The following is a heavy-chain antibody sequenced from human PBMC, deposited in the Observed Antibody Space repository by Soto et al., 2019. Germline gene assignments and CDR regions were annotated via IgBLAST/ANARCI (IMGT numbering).Heavy chain of an antibody. J-gene: IGHJ4*02. CDR2: IIPILGIA. D-gene: IGHD6-19*01. V-gene: IGHV1-69*02. CDR1: GGTFSSYT. Sequence: ASVKVSCKASGGTFSSYTISWVRQAPGQGLEWMGRIIPILGIANYAQKFQGRVTITADKSTSTAYMELSSLRSEDTAVYYCASGLAVAGTGHLAFFDYWGQGTLVTVSS. CDR3: ASGLAVAGTGHLAFFDY.